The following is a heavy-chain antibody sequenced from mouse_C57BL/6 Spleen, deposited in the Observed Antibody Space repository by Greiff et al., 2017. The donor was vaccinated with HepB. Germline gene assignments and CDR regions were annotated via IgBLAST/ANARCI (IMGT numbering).Heavy chain of an antibody. J-gene: IGHJ3*01. CDR1: GFTFSSYG. V-gene: IGHV5-6*01. CDR3: ARQGVYDYDEKAWFAY. CDR2: ISSGGSYT. Sequence: EVQRVESGGDLVKPGGSLKLSCAASGFTFSSYGMSWVRQTPDKRLEWVATISSGGSYTYYPDSVKGRFTISRDNAKNTLYLQMSSLKSEDTAMYYCARQGVYDYDEKAWFAYWGQGTLVTVSA. D-gene: IGHD2-4*01.